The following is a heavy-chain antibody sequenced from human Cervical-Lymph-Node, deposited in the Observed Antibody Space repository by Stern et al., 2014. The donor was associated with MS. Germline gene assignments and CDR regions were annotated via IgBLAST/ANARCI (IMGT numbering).Heavy chain of an antibody. D-gene: IGHD3-10*01. CDR3: ASSVGELTPEAV. CDR2: SSPMFGTA. Sequence: QVKLVQSGAEVKKPGSSVRVSCKASGGTFSSYAISWVRQAPGQGLEWMGVSSPMFGTANYAQKFQGRVTITADDSTTTAYMEVSSLRSEDTAVYYCASSVGELTPEAVWGQGTTVTVFS. J-gene: IGHJ6*02. V-gene: IGHV1-69*01. CDR1: GGTFSSYA.